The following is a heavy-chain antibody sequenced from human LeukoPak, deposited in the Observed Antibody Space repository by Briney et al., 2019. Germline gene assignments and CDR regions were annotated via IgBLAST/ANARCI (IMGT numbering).Heavy chain of an antibody. CDR2: ISGSGGGT. CDR3: AKRGVVIRVILVGFHKEAYYFDS. V-gene: IGHV3-23*01. J-gene: IGHJ4*02. Sequence: PGGSLRLSCAVSGLTLSNYGMSWVRQAPGKGLEWVAGISGSGGGTNYADSVKGRFTIPRDNRKNTLSLQMNSLRAEDTAVYFCAKRGVVIRVILVGFHKEAYYFDSWGQRALVTVSS. CDR1: GLTLSNYG. D-gene: IGHD3-22*01.